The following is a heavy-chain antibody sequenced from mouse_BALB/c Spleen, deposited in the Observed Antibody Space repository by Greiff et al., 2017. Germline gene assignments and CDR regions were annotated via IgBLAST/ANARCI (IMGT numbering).Heavy chain of an antibody. V-gene: IGHV1-69*02. Sequence: QVQLQQPGAELVRPGASVKLSCKASGYTFTSYWINWVKQRPGQGLEWIGNIYPSDSYTNYNQKFKDKATLTVDKSSSTAYMQLSSPTSEDSAVYYCTRSGDGRGYYAMDYWGQGTSVTVSS. CDR3: TRSGDGRGYYAMDY. J-gene: IGHJ4*01. D-gene: IGHD3-1*01. CDR2: IYPSDSYT. CDR1: GYTFTSYW.